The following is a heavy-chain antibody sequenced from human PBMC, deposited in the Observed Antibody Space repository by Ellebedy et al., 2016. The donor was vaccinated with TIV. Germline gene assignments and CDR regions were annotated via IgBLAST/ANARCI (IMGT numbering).Heavy chain of an antibody. Sequence: GGSLRLXXAASGFSFDAYGMHWVRQAPGKGLEWVAAISYDGDNTNYGDSMKGRLTVSRDNSKRTLYLQMNSLKTEDTAVYYCAKDAGRESYYPFLSYYFDYWGRGILVTVSS. D-gene: IGHD3-22*01. V-gene: IGHV3-30*18. CDR1: GFSFDAYG. CDR2: ISYDGDNT. CDR3: AKDAGRESYYPFLSYYFDY. J-gene: IGHJ4*02.